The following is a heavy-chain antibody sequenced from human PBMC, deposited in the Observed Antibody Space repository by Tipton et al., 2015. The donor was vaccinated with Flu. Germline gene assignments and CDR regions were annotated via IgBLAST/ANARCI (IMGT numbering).Heavy chain of an antibody. CDR1: GFRFDDYG. D-gene: IGHD3-10*01. J-gene: IGHJ5*01. Sequence: SLRLSCAVSGFRFDDYGMSWVRQAPGKGLEWVSGISRNGGTTDNAGSVKGRFTISRDNAKNSLYLQMNSLTAEDTALYYCARGHCYVSGLRDFWVRGPLPPVSS. V-gene: IGHV3-20*04. CDR2: ISRNGGTT. CDR3: ARGHCYVSGLRDF.